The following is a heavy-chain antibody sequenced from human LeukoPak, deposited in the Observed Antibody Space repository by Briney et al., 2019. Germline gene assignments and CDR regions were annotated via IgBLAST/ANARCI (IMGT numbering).Heavy chain of an antibody. D-gene: IGHD3-22*01. V-gene: IGHV3-23*01. CDR3: ARGSTYYDSSGQVPFDY. CDR2: ISGSGDST. Sequence: GGSLRLSCAASGFTFSSYAMSWVRQAPGKGPEWVSAISGSGDSTYYGDSVKGRFTISRDNAKNSLYLQMNSLRAEDTAVYYCARGSTYYDSSGQVPFDYWGQGALVTVSS. CDR1: GFTFSSYA. J-gene: IGHJ4*02.